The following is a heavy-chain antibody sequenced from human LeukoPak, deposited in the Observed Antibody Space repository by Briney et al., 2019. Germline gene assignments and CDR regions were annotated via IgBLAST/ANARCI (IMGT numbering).Heavy chain of an antibody. CDR2: IRYDGNNQ. CDR1: GFTSSSYG. J-gene: IGHJ4*02. V-gene: IGHV3-30*02. Sequence: GGSLTPSCPASGFTSSSYGMDWVRQAPGKGLEWVAFIRYDGNNQYYADSVKGRFTISRENSKNTLYLQMNSLRAEDTAVYYWAKRERNYYDILTGPTPPFNWGQGTLVTVSS. D-gene: IGHD3-9*01. CDR3: AKRERNYYDILTGPTPPFN.